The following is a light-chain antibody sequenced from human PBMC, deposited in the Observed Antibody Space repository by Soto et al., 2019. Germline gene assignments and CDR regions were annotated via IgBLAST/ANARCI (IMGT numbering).Light chain of an antibody. Sequence: DIQMTQSPSSVSASVGDRVTITCRASQGIANWLAWYQQKPGKAPKLLIYGASPLQSGVPPMFSGSGSGTDLALTISSLQPEDFSTYDCQQGNRLRLFTFGPVTNVDL. CDR1: QGIANW. J-gene: IGKJ3*01. CDR3: QQGNRLRLFT. V-gene: IGKV1-12*01. CDR2: GAS.